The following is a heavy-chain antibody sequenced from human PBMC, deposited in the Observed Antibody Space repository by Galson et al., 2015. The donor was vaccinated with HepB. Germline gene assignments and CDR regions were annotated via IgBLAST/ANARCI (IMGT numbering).Heavy chain of an antibody. CDR2: IYYSGST. CDR3: ARSQWGYYDSSLLNWFDP. D-gene: IGHD3-22*01. CDR1: GGSISSYY. Sequence: SETLSLTCTVSGGSISSYYWSWIRQPPGKGLEWIGYIYYSGSTNYNPSLKSRVTISVDTSKNQFSLKLSSVTAADTAVYYCARSQWGYYDSSLLNWFDPWGQGTLVTVSS. J-gene: IGHJ5*02. V-gene: IGHV4-59*01.